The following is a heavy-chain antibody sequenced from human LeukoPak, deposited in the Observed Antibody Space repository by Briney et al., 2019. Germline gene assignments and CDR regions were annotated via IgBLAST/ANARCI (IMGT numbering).Heavy chain of an antibody. CDR3: ARGLLVGRPYCCAMDV. CDR1: VYSGSSNSAN. V-gene: IGHV6-1*01. D-gene: IGHD2-8*02. Sequence: SQTLSLTCAISVYSGSSNSANWTWIRQSPSRGLEWLGGTYFRSKWYNDSAESVKSRISINPDTSENQFSLQLSSVTPEDTAVYYCARGLLVGRPYCCAMDVWGQGTTVSVSS. CDR2: TYFRSKWYN. J-gene: IGHJ6*02.